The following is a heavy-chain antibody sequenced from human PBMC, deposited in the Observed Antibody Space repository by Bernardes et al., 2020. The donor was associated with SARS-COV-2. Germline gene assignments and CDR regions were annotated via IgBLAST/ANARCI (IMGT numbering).Heavy chain of an antibody. V-gene: IGHV4-59*01. CDR1: GGSITSSY. Sequence: SETLSLTCTVSGGSITSSYWSWIRQPPGKGLEWIGYVYHIGSTSYNPSLKSRVTISRDTSNSQFSLRLRSVTAADTALYYCARDPGLFFTGSFYSWGQGMLVTVSS. J-gene: IGHJ4*02. CDR3: ARDPGLFFTGSFYS. CDR2: VYHIGST.